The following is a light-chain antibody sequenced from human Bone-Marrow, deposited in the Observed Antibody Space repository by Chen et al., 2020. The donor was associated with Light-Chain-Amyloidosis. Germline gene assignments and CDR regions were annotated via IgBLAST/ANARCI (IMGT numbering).Light chain of an antibody. J-gene: IGLJ3*02. CDR2: DDS. Sequence: SYVLTQPSSVSVAPGQTATIACGGNNIGSTSVHWYQQTPGQAPLLVVYDDSDRPSGIPERLDGSNSGNTATLTISRGEAGDEADYYCQVWDRSSDRPVFGGGTKLTVL. V-gene: IGLV3-21*02. CDR1: NIGSTS. CDR3: QVWDRSSDRPV.